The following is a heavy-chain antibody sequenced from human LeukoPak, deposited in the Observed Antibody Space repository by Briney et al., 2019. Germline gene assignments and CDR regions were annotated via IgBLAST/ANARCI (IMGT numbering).Heavy chain of an antibody. J-gene: IGHJ4*02. CDR2: ISGSGGST. CDR3: AKSINNYGDINYFDY. V-gene: IGHV3-23*01. Sequence: HSGGSLRLSCAASGFTFSSYAMSWVRQAPGKGLEWVSAISGSGGSTYYADSVKGRFTISRDNSKNTLYLQMNSLRAEDTAVYYCAKSINNYGDINYFDYWGQGTLVTVSS. D-gene: IGHD4-17*01. CDR1: GFTFSSYA.